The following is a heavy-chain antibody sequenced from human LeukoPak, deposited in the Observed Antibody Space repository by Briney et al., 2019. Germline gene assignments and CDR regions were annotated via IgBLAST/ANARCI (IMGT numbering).Heavy chain of an antibody. CDR1: GGSISSYY. J-gene: IGHJ5*02. CDR3: AKLSNWNDGKFDP. CDR2: IYYSGST. D-gene: IGHD1-20*01. V-gene: IGHV4-59*08. Sequence: SETLSLTCTVSGGSISSYYWSWIRQPPGKGLEWIGYIYYSGSTNYNPSLKSRVTISVDTSKNQFSLKLSSVTAADTAVYYCAKLSNWNDGKFDPWGQGTLVTVSS.